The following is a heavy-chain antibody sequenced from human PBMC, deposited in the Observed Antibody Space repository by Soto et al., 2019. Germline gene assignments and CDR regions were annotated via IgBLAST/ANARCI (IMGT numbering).Heavy chain of an antibody. V-gene: IGHV4-30-4*01. Sequence: PSETLSLTCTVSGGSISSGDYYWSWIRQPPGKGLEWIGYIYYSGSTYYNPSLKSRVTISVDTSKNQFSLKLSSVTAADTAVYYCARAMVVTQNWSDPWGQGTLVTDSS. J-gene: IGHJ5*02. CDR3: ARAMVVTQNWSDP. D-gene: IGHD2-21*02. CDR2: IYYSGST. CDR1: GGSISSGDYY.